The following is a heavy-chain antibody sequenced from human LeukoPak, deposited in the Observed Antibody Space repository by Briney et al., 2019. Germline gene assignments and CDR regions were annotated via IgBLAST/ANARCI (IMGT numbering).Heavy chain of an antibody. J-gene: IGHJ4*02. Sequence: GGSLRLSCAASGFTFSSYSMNWVRQAPGKGLEWVSYISGSSSTIYYADSVKGRFTISRDNAKNSLYLQMNSLRAEDTAVYYCARDYCSSTSCYDYWGQGTLVTVSS. CDR2: ISGSSSTI. V-gene: IGHV3-48*01. CDR3: ARDYCSSTSCYDY. D-gene: IGHD2-2*01. CDR1: GFTFSSYS.